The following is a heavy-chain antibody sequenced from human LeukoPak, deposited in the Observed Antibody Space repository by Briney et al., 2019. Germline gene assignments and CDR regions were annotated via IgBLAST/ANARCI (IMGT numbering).Heavy chain of an antibody. Sequence: GGSLRLSCAASGFTFSSYGMHWVRQAPGKGLDWVAIISYDGNNKYYADSVKGRFTISRDNSKNTLYLQMNSLRAEDTAVYYCARGNSGSYPNSYYFDYWGQGTLVTVSS. V-gene: IGHV3-30*03. CDR1: GFTFSSYG. D-gene: IGHD1-26*01. J-gene: IGHJ4*02. CDR3: ARGNSGSYPNSYYFDY. CDR2: ISYDGNNK.